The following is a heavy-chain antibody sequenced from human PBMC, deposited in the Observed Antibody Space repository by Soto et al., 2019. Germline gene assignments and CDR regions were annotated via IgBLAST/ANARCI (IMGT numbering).Heavy chain of an antibody. CDR1: GFAFNTYS. CDR2: ISDTGGAI. Sequence: GGSLRLSCAASGFAFNTYSVNWVRQAPGKGLQWVSYISDTGGAIYYADSVKGRFTTARDNAKNSVFLQMNSLRDEDTAVYYCARAGYYHYGMDVWGQGTTVTVSS. J-gene: IGHJ6*02. V-gene: IGHV3-48*02. CDR3: ARAGYYHYGMDV.